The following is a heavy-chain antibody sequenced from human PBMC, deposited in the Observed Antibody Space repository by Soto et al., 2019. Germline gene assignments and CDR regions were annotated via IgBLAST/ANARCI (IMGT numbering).Heavy chain of an antibody. J-gene: IGHJ3*02. D-gene: IGHD1-26*01. Sequence: GGSLRLSCAASGFTFSDYYMSWIRPAPGKGLEWVSYISSSGSTIDYADSVKGRVAISRDNAKNSLYLQMNSLRAEDTAVYYCARSGVSGSYYAFDIWGQGTMVTVSS. CDR2: ISSSGSTI. CDR3: ARSGVSGSYYAFDI. CDR1: GFTFSDYY. V-gene: IGHV3-11*01.